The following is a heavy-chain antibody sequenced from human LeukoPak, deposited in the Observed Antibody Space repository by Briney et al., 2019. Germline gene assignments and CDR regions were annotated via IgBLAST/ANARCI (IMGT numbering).Heavy chain of an antibody. D-gene: IGHD6-25*01. CDR1: GGSFSGYY. CDR3: SRSAAYYSSGMDV. CDR2: ISYNGST. Sequence: PSETLSLTCAVYGGSFSGYYWSWIRQPPGKGLEWIGHISYNGSTNYNPSLSSRVTISVDTSKSQFSLKLISVTAPDTAVYFCSRSAAYYSSGMDVWAQGTTVTVSS. V-gene: IGHV4-34*01. J-gene: IGHJ6*02.